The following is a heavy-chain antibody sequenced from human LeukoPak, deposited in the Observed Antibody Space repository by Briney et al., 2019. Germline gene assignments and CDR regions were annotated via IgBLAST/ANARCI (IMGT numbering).Heavy chain of an antibody. J-gene: IGHJ4*02. V-gene: IGHV1-18*01. Sequence: ASVKVSCKASGYTFTSYGITWVRQAPGQGLEWMGWISTYNGHTNDAQKFQGRVTMTRNTSISTAYMELSSLKSEDTAVYYCARRPFKYYDILTGSYRSEFDYWGQGTLVTVSS. CDR1: GYTFTSYG. CDR3: ARRPFKYYDILTGSYRSEFDY. D-gene: IGHD3-9*01. CDR2: ISTYNGHT.